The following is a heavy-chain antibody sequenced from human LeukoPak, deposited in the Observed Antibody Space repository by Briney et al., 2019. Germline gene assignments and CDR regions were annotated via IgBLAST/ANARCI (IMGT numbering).Heavy chain of an antibody. D-gene: IGHD6-13*01. J-gene: IGHJ4*02. Sequence: SETLSLTCTVSGASISSYYWTWIRQPPGKGLEWIGYVYYLGSTNYNPSLKSRVTISLDTSKTQFSLKLSSVTAADTAVYYCAGARIGAAGFSFDYWGQGTLVTVSS. CDR1: GASISSYY. V-gene: IGHV4-59*01. CDR3: AGARIGAAGFSFDY. CDR2: VYYLGST.